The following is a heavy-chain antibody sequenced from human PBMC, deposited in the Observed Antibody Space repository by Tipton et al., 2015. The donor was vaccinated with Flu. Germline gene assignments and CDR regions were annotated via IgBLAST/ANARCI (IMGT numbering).Heavy chain of an antibody. J-gene: IGHJ4*02. CDR1: GGSFSSGAYY. CDR2: IYTTGST. CDR3: ARDRYDSSGFVDY. D-gene: IGHD3-22*01. Sequence: TLSLTCTVSGGSFSSGAYYWRWIRQPAGKGLEWIGSIYTTGSTNYNPSLQSRVTMSLDTSKNQFSLKLSSVTAADTAVYYCARDRYDSSGFVDYWCQGTLVTVSS. V-gene: IGHV4-61*02.